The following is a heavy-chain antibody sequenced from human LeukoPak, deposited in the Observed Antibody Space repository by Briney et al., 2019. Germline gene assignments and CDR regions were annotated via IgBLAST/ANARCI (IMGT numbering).Heavy chain of an antibody. Sequence: GASVKVSCKVSGYTLTELSMHWVRQAPGKGLEWMGGFDPEDGETIYAQKFQGRVTMTEDTSTDTAYMELSSLRSEDTAVYYCATDLERWLQSLRLDAFDIWGQGTMVTVSS. CDR2: FDPEDGET. D-gene: IGHD5-24*01. CDR1: GYTLTELS. CDR3: ATDLERWLQSLRLDAFDI. J-gene: IGHJ3*02. V-gene: IGHV1-24*01.